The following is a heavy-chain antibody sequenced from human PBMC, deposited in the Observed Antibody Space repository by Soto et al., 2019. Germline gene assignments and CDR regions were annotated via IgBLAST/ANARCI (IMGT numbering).Heavy chain of an antibody. CDR3: AKDPYSSSPEGYFDY. Sequence: LRLSCAASGFTFSSYGMHWVRQAPGKGLEWVAVISYDGSNKYYADSVKGRFTISRDNSKNTLYLQMNSLRAEDTAVYYCAKDPYSSSPEGYFDYWGQGTLVTVSS. J-gene: IGHJ4*02. CDR1: GFTFSSYG. D-gene: IGHD6-6*01. CDR2: ISYDGSNK. V-gene: IGHV3-30*18.